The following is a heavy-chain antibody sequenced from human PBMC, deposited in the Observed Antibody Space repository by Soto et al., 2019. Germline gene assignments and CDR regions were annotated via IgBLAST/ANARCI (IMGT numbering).Heavy chain of an antibody. CDR1: GITFSKAW. D-gene: IGHD4-4*01. Sequence: EVQLVESGGGLVKPGGSLRLSCAASGITFSKAWMNWVRQSPGKGLEWVGRIKSKSDGGTTDYAAPVKGRFTISRDDSKNTLCPQMNSLKTEGSALYYCTTNFYSDYGMDVWGQGTTVTVSS. CDR2: IKSKSDGGTT. CDR3: TTNFYSDYGMDV. V-gene: IGHV3-15*01. J-gene: IGHJ6*02.